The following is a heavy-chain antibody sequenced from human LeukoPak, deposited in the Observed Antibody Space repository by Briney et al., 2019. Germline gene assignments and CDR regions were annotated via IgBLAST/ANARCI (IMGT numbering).Heavy chain of an antibody. D-gene: IGHD3-16*01. V-gene: IGHV4-59*08. CDR1: GGSISSYY. J-gene: IGHJ4*02. Sequence: PSETLSLTCTVSGGSISSYYWSWIRQPPGKGLEWIGYIYYSGSTNYNPALKSRVTISVDTSKNQFSLKLSSVTAADTAVYYCARRKLCDGSPSFDYWGQGTLVTVSS. CDR3: ARRKLCDGSPSFDY. CDR2: IYYSGST.